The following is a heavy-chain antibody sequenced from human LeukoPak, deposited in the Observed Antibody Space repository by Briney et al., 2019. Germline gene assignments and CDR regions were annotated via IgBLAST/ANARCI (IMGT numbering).Heavy chain of an antibody. D-gene: IGHD2-2*01. V-gene: IGHV5-51*01. CDR3: ARHLSSITSSPNY. CDR1: GYSFSSYW. Sequence: GESLKISCKGHGYSFSSYWIAWVRQAPGKGLEWMGVIYPRDSRTTYSPSFQGQVTISADKSISTAYLQWSSLKASDTAIYYCARHLSSITSSPNYWGPGTLVTVSS. J-gene: IGHJ4*02. CDR2: IYPRDSRT.